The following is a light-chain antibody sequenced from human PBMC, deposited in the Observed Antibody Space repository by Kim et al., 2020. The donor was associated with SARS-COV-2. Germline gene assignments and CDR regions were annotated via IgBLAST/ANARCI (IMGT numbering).Light chain of an antibody. Sequence: GQSITISCTGTSSDVGGYDYVSWYQQHPGKAPKLMICDVSNRPSGVSNRFSGSKSGNTASLTISGLQAEDEADYYCSSYTSSSIYVFGTGTKVTVL. CDR3: SSYTSSSIYV. J-gene: IGLJ1*01. V-gene: IGLV2-14*03. CDR2: DVS. CDR1: SSDVGGYDY.